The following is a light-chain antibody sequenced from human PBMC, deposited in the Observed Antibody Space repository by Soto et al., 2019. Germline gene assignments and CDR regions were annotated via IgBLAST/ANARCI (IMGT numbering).Light chain of an antibody. CDR2: DAS. CDR3: QQYNTYSGT. CDR1: QTVNAW. V-gene: IGKV1-5*01. J-gene: IGKJ1*01. Sequence: DIQMTQSPSTLSASLGDRVTITCRASQTVNAWLAWYQHKPGKAPKLLIYDASILDSGVPARFRVSGSGTEFSLTISSLQPDDVGTYYCQQYNTYSGTFGQGTKVEIK.